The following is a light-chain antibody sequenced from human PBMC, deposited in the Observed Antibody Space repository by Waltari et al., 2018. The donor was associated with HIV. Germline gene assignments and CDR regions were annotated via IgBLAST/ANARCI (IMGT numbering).Light chain of an antibody. CDR1: NSNVGTNT. CDR3: AAWDDSLNGHVV. CDR2: SNN. Sequence: GQRVTISCSGRNSNVGTNTVNWYQQIPGTAPKLLSYSNNQRPSGVPDRFSGSKSGASASLAISGLQSEDEADYFCAAWDDSLNGHVVFGGGTKLTVL. V-gene: IGLV1-44*01. J-gene: IGLJ2*01.